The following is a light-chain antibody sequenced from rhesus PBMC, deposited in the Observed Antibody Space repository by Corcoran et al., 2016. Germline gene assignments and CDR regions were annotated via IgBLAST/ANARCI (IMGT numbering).Light chain of an antibody. V-gene: IGKV1-22*01. CDR2: KAS. Sequence: DIQMTQSPSSLSASVGDTVTITCRASQSISSWLAWYQQKPGKAPNLLIYKASSLQRGVPSRFSGSGSGKDFTLTISSLQSEDFATYYYQQYSSSPPYSFGQWTKVEIK. J-gene: IGKJ2*01. CDR3: QQYSSSPPYS. CDR1: QSISSW.